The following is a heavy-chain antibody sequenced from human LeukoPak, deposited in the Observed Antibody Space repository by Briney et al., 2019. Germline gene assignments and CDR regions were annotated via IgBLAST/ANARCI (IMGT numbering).Heavy chain of an antibody. D-gene: IGHD3-10*01. CDR3: ARDYYGSGSYGP. Sequence: GGSLRLSCAASGFTFSFYEMNWVRQAPGKGLEWVSYISSRGSTIYYAESVKGRFTSSRDNAKNSLYLQMSSLRAEDTAVYYCARDYYGSGSYGPWGQGTLVTVSS. J-gene: IGHJ5*02. CDR2: ISSRGSTI. V-gene: IGHV3-48*03. CDR1: GFTFSFYE.